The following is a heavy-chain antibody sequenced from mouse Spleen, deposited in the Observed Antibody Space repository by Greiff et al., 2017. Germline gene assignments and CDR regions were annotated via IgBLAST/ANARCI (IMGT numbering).Heavy chain of an antibody. CDR2: IWSDGST. J-gene: IGHJ4*01. CDR3: ARDLWPYYAMHY. V-gene: IGHV2-6-1*01. CDR1: GFSLTSYG. D-gene: IGHD1-1*02. Sequence: QVQLKESGPGLVAPSQSLSITCTISGFSLTSYGVHWVRQPPGKGLEWLVVIWSDGSTTYTSALKSRLSISKDNSKSQVFLKMNSLQTDDTAMDYCARDLWPYYAMHYWGQGTSVTVFS.